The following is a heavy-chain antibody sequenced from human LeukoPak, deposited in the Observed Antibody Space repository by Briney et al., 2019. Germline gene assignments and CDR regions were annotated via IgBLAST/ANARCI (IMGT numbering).Heavy chain of an antibody. D-gene: IGHD6-19*01. Sequence: GGSLRLSSAASGWSISDYEMNGVHQAPGKGLEWISYISSSGSAIQHADSVKGRFGISRDKAKNALYLERTRQTAEDTAAYYCESEVAGTSHFSYWGQGTLVTVSS. CDR3: ESEVAGTSHFSY. CDR2: ISSSGSAI. J-gene: IGHJ4*02. V-gene: IGHV3-48*03. CDR1: GWSISDYE.